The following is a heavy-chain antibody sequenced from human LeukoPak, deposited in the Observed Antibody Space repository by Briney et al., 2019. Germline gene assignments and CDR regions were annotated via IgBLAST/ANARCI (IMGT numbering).Heavy chain of an antibody. V-gene: IGHV3-30*02. CDR2: IRYDGSNK. CDR1: GFTFCSYG. J-gene: IGHJ6*03. CDR3: AKLGKTENHYGSGRFSYYYYMDV. Sequence: GGSLRLSCAASGFTFCSYGMHCVRQAPGKGLEWVAFIRYDGSNKYHADSVKGRFTISRHNSKNTLYLQMNSLRAEDTAVYYCAKLGKTENHYGSGRFSYYYYMDVWGKGTTVTISS. D-gene: IGHD3-10*01.